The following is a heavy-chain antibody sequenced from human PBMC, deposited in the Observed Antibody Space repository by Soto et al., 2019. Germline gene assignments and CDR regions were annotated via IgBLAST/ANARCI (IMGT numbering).Heavy chain of an antibody. J-gene: IGHJ4*02. CDR1: GGSFSGYY. CDR3: ARGTTGSIAYYYERSAELLDY. V-gene: IGHV4-34*01. Sequence: SETLSLTCAVYGGSFSGYYWTWIRQPPGKGLEWIGEINHSGTTKYNPSLESRVTISADTSKNQFSLRLTSVTAADTAVYYCARGTTGSIAYYYERSAELLDYWGQGSLVSVYS. D-gene: IGHD3-22*01. CDR2: INHSGTT.